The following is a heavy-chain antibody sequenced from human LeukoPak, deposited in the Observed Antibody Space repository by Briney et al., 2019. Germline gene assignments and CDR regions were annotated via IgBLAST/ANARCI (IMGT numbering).Heavy chain of an antibody. Sequence: EASVKVSCKASGYTFTSYDINWVRQATGQGLEWMGWMNPNSGNTDYAQKFQGRVTMTRNTSISTAYMELSSLRSEDTAVYYCARGRSEYYDFWSGYGPPYYYGMDVWGQGTTVTVSS. CDR2: MNPNSGNT. CDR3: ARGRSEYYDFWSGYGPPYYYGMDV. J-gene: IGHJ6*02. CDR1: GYTFTSYD. V-gene: IGHV1-8*01. D-gene: IGHD3-3*01.